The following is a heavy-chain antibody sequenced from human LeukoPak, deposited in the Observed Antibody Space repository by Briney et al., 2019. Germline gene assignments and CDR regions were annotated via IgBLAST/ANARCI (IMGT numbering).Heavy chain of an antibody. J-gene: IGHJ4*02. V-gene: IGHV3-30-3*01. CDR1: GFTFSTYA. D-gene: IGHD3-22*01. Sequence: PGGSLRLSCAASGFTFSTYAIHWVRQAPGKGLEWVAIISSDGSTEYYADSVKGRFTMSRDNSKNTLYLQMSSLRAEDTAVYYCARVPPPGGITMIDCWGQGILVTVSA. CDR2: ISSDGSTE. CDR3: ARVPPPGGITMIDC.